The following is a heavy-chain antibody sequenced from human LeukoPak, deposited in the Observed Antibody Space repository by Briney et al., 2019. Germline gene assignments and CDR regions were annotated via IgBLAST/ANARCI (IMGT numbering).Heavy chain of an antibody. D-gene: IGHD5-18*01. CDR2: IHHSGRT. Sequence: SETLSLTCTVSGYSISSDYYWGWIRQPPGKGLEWIGSIHHSGRTYYNPSLKSRVTISVDTSKNQFSLKLSSVTAADTAVYYCARDRRAWTQLRLREVNYFDSWGQGTLVTVSS. CDR1: GYSISSDYY. CDR3: ARDRRAWTQLRLREVNYFDS. J-gene: IGHJ4*02. V-gene: IGHV4-38-2*02.